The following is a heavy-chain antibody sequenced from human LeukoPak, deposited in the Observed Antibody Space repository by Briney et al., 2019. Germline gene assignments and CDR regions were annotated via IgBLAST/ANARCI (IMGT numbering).Heavy chain of an antibody. CDR2: IYSGGAT. D-gene: IGHD3-22*01. CDR3: AKDHMIVVVITIDAFDI. Sequence: GGSLTLSCAASGFTVISNLMTWVRQSPGRGLEWLSSIYSGGATYYADSVKGRFTISRDHSNNSVSLQMTNLRVEDTAIYYCAKDHMIVVVITIDAFDIWGQGTMVTVSS. CDR1: GFTVISNL. J-gene: IGHJ3*02. V-gene: IGHV3-53*01.